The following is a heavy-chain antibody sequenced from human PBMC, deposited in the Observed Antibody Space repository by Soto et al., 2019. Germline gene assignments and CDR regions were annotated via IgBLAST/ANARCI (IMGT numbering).Heavy chain of an antibody. CDR3: ARERDPMVRGVMGGY. CDR1: GFTFSSYG. CDR2: IWYDGSNK. J-gene: IGHJ4*02. Sequence: GGSLRLSCAASGFTFSSYGMHWVRQAPGKGLEWVAVIWYDGSNKYYADSVKGRFTISRDNSKNTLYLQMNSLRAEDTAVYYCARERDPMVRGVMGGYWGQGTLVTVSS. D-gene: IGHD3-10*01. V-gene: IGHV3-33*01.